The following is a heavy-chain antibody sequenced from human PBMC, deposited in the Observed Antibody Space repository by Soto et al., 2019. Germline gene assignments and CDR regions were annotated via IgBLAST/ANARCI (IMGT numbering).Heavy chain of an antibody. Sequence: SETLSLTCTVSGGSISSYYWSGIRQPPGKGLEWIGYIYYSGSTNYNPSLKSRVTISVDTSKNQFSLKLSSVTAADTAVYYCARDRWEFRNYYDSSGYPDVWGQGTTVTVSS. CDR1: GGSISSYY. CDR3: ARDRWEFRNYYDSSGYPDV. J-gene: IGHJ6*02. V-gene: IGHV4-59*01. CDR2: IYYSGST. D-gene: IGHD3-22*01.